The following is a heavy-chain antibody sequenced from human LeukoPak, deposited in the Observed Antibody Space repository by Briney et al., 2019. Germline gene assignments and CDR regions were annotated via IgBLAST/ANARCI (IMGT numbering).Heavy chain of an antibody. CDR2: IIPIFGTA. D-gene: IGHD3-22*01. J-gene: IGHJ6*03. Sequence: SVKASCKASGGTFSSYAISWVRQAPGQGLEWMGGIIPIFGTANYAQKFQGRVTITADESTSTAYMELSSLRSEDTAVYYCARAVPHYDSSGYYPYYYYMDVWGKGTTVTVSS. CDR1: GGTFSSYA. CDR3: ARAVPHYDSSGYYPYYYYMDV. V-gene: IGHV1-69*13.